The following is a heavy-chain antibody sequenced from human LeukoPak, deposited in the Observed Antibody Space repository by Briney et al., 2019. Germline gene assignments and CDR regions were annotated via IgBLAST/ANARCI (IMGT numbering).Heavy chain of an antibody. CDR2: IPYDGSTK. V-gene: IGHV3-30*04. J-gene: IGHJ5*02. CDR1: GFTFSSYA. CDR3: ARDRYSHSGNNWFDP. Sequence: PGGSLRLSCAASGFTFSSYAMHWVRHAPGKGLEWVVYIPYDGSTKYYADSVKGRFTISRDNSKNTLYLQMNSLRLEDTAVYYCARDRYSHSGNNWFDPWGQGTLVTVSS. D-gene: IGHD3-10*01.